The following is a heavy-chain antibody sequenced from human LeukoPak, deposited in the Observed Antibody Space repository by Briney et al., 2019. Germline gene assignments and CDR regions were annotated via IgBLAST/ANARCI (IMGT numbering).Heavy chain of an antibody. J-gene: IGHJ5*02. Sequence: GGSLRLSCAASGFTFSSYGMHWVRQAPGKALEWVAVIWYDGSNKYYADSVKGRFTISRDNSKNTMYLQMNSLRAEDTAVYYCARDWIDRGTFDPWGQGTLVTVSS. CDR3: ARDWIDRGTFDP. V-gene: IGHV3-33*01. CDR2: IWYDGSNK. D-gene: IGHD2-2*03. CDR1: GFTFSSYG.